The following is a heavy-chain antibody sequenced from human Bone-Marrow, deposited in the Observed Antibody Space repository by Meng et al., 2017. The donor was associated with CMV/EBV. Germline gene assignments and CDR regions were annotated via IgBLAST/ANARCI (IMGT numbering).Heavy chain of an antibody. CDR3: AREFAPRTYYYGMDG. D-gene: IGHD1-14*01. Sequence: GESLKISCAASGFTFSDYYMSWIRQAPGKGLEWVSYISSSGSTIYYEDSVKGRFTISRDSANNSLYLQMNSLRAEDTAVYYCAREFAPRTYYYGMDGWGQGTTVTVSS. CDR2: ISSSGSTI. CDR1: GFTFSDYY. J-gene: IGHJ6*02. V-gene: IGHV3-11*01.